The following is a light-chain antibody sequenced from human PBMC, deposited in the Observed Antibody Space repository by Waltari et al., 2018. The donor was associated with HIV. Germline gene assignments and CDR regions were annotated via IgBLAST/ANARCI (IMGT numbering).Light chain of an antibody. V-gene: IGLV1-40*01. CDR1: SPNIGAGYD. CDR3: QSYDNNLSVRM. CDR2: DSR. J-gene: IGLJ3*02. Sequence: QSVLTQPPSISGAPGQRVTISCTGSSPNIGAGYDVHWYQQLPGKAPKLLIYDSRDRPSGVRDRFSGSKSGTSASLAITGLQAEDEADYYCQSYDNNLSVRMFGGGTKLTVL.